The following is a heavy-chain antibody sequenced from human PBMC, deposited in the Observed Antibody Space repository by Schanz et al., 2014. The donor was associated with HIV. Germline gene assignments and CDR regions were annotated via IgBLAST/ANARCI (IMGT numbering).Heavy chain of an antibody. CDR3: AQMGAFAAFDI. CDR1: GFTFSRYW. V-gene: IGHV3-30*18. D-gene: IGHD3-16*01. Sequence: QVQLVESGGGVVQPGRSLRLSCAASGFTFSRYWMTWVRQAPGKGLEWVAVISYDGSNKKYADSVKGRFTISRDNSRNTLFLQMDSLRVDDTAVYYCAQMGAFAAFDIWGHGTVVTVSS. J-gene: IGHJ3*02. CDR2: ISYDGSNK.